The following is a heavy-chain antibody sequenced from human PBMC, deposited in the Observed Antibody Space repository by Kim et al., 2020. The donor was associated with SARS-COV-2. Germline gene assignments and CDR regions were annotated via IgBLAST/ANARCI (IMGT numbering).Heavy chain of an antibody. J-gene: IGHJ4*02. CDR1: GASITNYF. CDR3: ARCGTSFPILES. Sequence: SETLSLTCTVSGASITNYFWSWVRQPPGKGLEWIGYIYSSRTTNYNPSPKSRVITSVNTSKNQSSLMLSSVTAADTAGYYCARCGTSFPILESGVQGAL. V-gene: IGHV4-59*01. CDR2: IYSSRTT. D-gene: IGHD3-3*02.